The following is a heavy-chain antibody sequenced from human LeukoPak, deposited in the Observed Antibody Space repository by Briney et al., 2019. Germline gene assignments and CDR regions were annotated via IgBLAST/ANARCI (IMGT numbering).Heavy chain of an antibody. D-gene: IGHD3-10*01. CDR3: AGDSGTTGEVKFDP. CDR1: GGSINSY. J-gene: IGHJ5*02. CDR2: ISGSGTI. V-gene: IGHV4-4*07. Sequence: SETPSLTCIVPGGSINSYWSWIRQPAGKGLEWIGRISGSGTITYNPALQSRLAISIDTSKNQFSLNLMSVTAADTAVYYCAGDSGTTGEVKFDPWGQGILVTVSS.